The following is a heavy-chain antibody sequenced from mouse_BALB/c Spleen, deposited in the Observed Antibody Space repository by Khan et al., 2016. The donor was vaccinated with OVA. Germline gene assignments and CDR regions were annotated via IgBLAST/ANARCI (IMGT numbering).Heavy chain of an antibody. CDR2: IAPANGNT. D-gene: IGHD2-3*01. Sequence: VQLKQSGAELVKPGASVKLSCTASGFNIKDTYLHWVKQRPEQGLEWIGRIAPANGNTQYDPKFQGKAAITSDTSSNTSYLQLNSLTSEDTAVYYGARPSYDPRDFEGWGAGTTVTVSS. CDR3: ARPSYDPRDFEG. V-gene: IGHV14-3*02. J-gene: IGHJ1*01. CDR1: GFNIKDTY.